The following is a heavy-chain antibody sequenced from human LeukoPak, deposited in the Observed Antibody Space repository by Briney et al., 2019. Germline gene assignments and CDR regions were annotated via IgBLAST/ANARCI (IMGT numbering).Heavy chain of an antibody. Sequence: PGGSLRLSCAASGFTFSSYAMSWVRQAPGKGLEWVSAISGSGGSTYYADSVKGRFTISRDNSKNTLYPQMNSLRAEDTAVYYCAKVGRIAVAGTNLLDDYWGQGTLVTVSS. CDR1: GFTFSSYA. CDR2: ISGSGGST. J-gene: IGHJ4*02. D-gene: IGHD6-19*01. V-gene: IGHV3-23*01. CDR3: AKVGRIAVAGTNLLDDY.